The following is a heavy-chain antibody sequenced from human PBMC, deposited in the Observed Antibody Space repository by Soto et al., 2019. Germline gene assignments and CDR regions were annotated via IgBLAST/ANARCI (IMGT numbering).Heavy chain of an antibody. D-gene: IGHD3-3*01. CDR2: IYYSGST. CDR1: GGSISGHY. J-gene: IGHJ3*02. Sequence: SETLSLTCSVSGGSISGHYWSWIRQPPGKGLECLGYIYYSGSTDYSPSLKSRVTISVDTSKNQFSLKLSSVTAADTAVYYCARGSYDFWSGYPQGGAFDIWGQGTMVTVS. V-gene: IGHV4-59*11. CDR3: ARGSYDFWSGYPQGGAFDI.